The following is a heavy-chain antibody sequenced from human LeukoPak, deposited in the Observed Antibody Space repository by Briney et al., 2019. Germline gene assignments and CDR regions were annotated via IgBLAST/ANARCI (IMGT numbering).Heavy chain of an antibody. CDR2: INPNSGGT. Sequence: ASVKVSCKASGYTFTGYYMHWVRQAPGQGLEWMGWINPNSGGTNYAQKFQGRVTMTRDTSISTAYMELSRLRSDDTAVYYCARSPVAAGHYFDYWGQGTLVTVSS. CDR1: GYTFTGYY. J-gene: IGHJ4*02. D-gene: IGHD6-19*01. CDR3: ARSPVAAGHYFDY. V-gene: IGHV1-2*02.